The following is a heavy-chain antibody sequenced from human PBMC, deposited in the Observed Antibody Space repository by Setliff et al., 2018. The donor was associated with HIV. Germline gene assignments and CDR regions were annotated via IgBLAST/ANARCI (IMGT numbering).Heavy chain of an antibody. J-gene: IGHJ6*03. CDR2: INIRSGNT. D-gene: IGHD3-3*01. Sequence: ASVKVSCKASGYSFTTSGVSWVRQAPGQGLEWMGWINIRSGNTNYAQNFQGRVTMTTDTSTSTAYMGLRSLRSDDTAVYYCARASSIPYYNYLSGSHDYYYYIDVWGEGTTVT. CDR1: GYSFTTSG. V-gene: IGHV1-18*01. CDR3: ARASSIPYYNYLSGSHDYYYYIDV.